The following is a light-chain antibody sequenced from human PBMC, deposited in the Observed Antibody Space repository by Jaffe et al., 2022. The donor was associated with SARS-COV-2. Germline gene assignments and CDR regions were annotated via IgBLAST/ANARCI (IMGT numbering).Light chain of an antibody. Sequence: DIQMTQSPSSLSASVRDRVTITCRASQSISTYLNWYQQKPGKAPKLLIYAASSLQSGVPSRFSGSGSGTDFALTISSLRPEDFATYYCQQSYTAPVTFGQGTKLEIK. J-gene: IGKJ2*01. CDR1: QSISTY. CDR2: AAS. V-gene: IGKV1-39*01. CDR3: QQSYTAPVT.